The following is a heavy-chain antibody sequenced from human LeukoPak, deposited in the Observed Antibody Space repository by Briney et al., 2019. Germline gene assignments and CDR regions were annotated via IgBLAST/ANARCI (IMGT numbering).Heavy chain of an antibody. V-gene: IGHV3-7*01. Sequence: GGSLRLSCAASGFTFSSYAMHWVRQAPGKGLEWVANIKQDGSEKYYVDSAKGRFTISRDNAKNSLYLQMNSLRAEDTAVYYCARGKSGYAFDIWGQGTMVTVSS. D-gene: IGHD3-3*01. CDR3: ARGKSGYAFDI. J-gene: IGHJ3*02. CDR1: GFTFSSYA. CDR2: IKQDGSEK.